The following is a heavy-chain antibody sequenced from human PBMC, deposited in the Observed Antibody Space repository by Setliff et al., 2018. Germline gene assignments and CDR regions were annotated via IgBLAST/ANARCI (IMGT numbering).Heavy chain of an antibody. J-gene: IGHJ6*03. V-gene: IGHV3-20*04. CDR3: ARLPKIVTGYYGSHYYYYMDV. D-gene: IGHD3-9*01. CDR1: GFTFDDYV. CDR2: INRNGGRI. Sequence: GGSLRLSCAASGFTFDDYVMSWVRQAPGKGLEWVSDINRNGGRIGYADPVKGRFTISRDNAKNSLYLQMNSLGAEDTAVYYCARLPKIVTGYYGSHYYYYMDVWGKGIMVTVSS.